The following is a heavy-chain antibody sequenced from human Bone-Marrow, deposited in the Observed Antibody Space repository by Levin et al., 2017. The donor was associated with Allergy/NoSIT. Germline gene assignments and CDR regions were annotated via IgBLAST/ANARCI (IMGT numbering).Heavy chain of an antibody. CDR1: GSTFGSYS. J-gene: IGHJ5*01. Sequence: PGGSLRLSCTASGSTFGSYSMNWVRQAPGKGLEWLSYIGGSGSKIFYAQSVRGRFTISRDNDKNSLFLQMHSLTVDDTAVYYCAREIGSWYDSWGQGIHVTVSS. CDR2: IGGSGSKI. V-gene: IGHV3-21*05. CDR3: AREIGSWYDS.